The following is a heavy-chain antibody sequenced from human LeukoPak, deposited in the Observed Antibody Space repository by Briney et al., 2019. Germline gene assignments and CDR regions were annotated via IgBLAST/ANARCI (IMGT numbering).Heavy chain of an antibody. D-gene: IGHD2-15*01. CDR1: GYTLTELS. J-gene: IGHJ4*02. CDR3: ATMVAASRARFDY. V-gene: IGHV1-24*01. Sequence: ASVKVSCTVSGYTLTELSMHWVRQAPGKGLEWMGGFDPEDGETIYAQKFQGRVTMTEDTSTDTAYMELSSLRSEDTAVYYCATMVAASRARFDYWGQGTLVTVSS. CDR2: FDPEDGET.